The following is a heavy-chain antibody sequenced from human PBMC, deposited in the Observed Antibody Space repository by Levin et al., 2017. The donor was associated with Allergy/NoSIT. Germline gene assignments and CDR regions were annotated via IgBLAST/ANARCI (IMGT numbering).Heavy chain of an antibody. CDR2: MSYGGPNK. CDR3: ARLGWLQSSDVFDM. Sequence: GGSLRLSCVTSEFTFSNYALHWVRQAPGKGLEWVAVMSYGGPNKYYAESLKGRFTISRDNSKNTVFLQMNNLRPEDTALYYCARLGWLQSSDVFDMWGQGTMVTVSS. D-gene: IGHD5-18*01. CDR1: EFTFSNYA. J-gene: IGHJ3*02. V-gene: IGHV3-30*04.